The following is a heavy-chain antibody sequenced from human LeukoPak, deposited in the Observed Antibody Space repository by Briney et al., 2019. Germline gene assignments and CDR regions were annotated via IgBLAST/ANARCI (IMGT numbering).Heavy chain of an antibody. CDR1: GYTFTGYY. J-gene: IGHJ4*02. V-gene: IGHV1-2*02. CDR3: ARAELGGSGSYYGY. CDR2: INPNSGGT. D-gene: IGHD3-10*01. Sequence: ASVKVSCEASGYTFTGYYMHWVRQAPGQGLEWVGWINPNSGGTNYPQKLQGRVTMTRNTSISTAYMELSSLRSEDTAVYYCARAELGGSGSYYGYWGQGTLVTVSS.